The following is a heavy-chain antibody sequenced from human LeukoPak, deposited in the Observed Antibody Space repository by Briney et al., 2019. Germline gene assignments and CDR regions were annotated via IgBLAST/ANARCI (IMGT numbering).Heavy chain of an antibody. J-gene: IGHJ6*03. V-gene: IGHV3-21*01. CDR3: ARATTGRNYMDV. D-gene: IGHD5-12*01. Sequence: GGSLRLSCAASGFTFSSYSTNWVRQAPGKGLEWVSSISSSSSYIYYADSVKGRFTISRDNAKNSLYLQMNSLRAEDTAVYYCARATTGRNYMDVWGKGTTVTVSS. CDR1: GFTFSSYS. CDR2: ISSSSSYI.